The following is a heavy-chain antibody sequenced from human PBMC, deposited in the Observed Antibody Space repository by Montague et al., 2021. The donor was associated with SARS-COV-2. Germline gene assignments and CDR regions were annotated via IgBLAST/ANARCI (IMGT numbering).Heavy chain of an antibody. D-gene: IGHD4-23*01. V-gene: IGHV4-39*01. CDR3: ARLVWKDYGGNYFDH. J-gene: IGHJ4*02. CDR1: GPAIERYPYS. CDR2: IYSALYSDPET. Sequence: SETLSLTCAVSGPAIERYPYSLASSCQPPGEGSACVGCIYSALYSDPETLYRPSLKSRVTISVDSSKNQFSLNLTSVAATDTAVYYCARLVWKDYGGNYFDHRGQGPLV.